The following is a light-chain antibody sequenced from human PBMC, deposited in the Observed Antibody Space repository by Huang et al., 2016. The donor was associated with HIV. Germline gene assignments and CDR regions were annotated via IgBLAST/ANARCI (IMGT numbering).Light chain of an antibody. Sequence: EIVMTQSPATLSVSPGERVTLSCRASQSVSSDLACYQQRPGQPPRLLIHSASTRATGTPARFSGSGSGTEFTLTISSLQSEDFAIYYCQHYYNWPTFGPGTKVDV. J-gene: IGKJ3*01. CDR1: QSVSSD. V-gene: IGKV3-15*01. CDR2: SAS. CDR3: QHYYNWPT.